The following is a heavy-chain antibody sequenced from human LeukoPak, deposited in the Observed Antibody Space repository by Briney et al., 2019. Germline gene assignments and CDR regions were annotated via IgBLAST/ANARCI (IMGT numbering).Heavy chain of an antibody. V-gene: IGHV3-30*18. CDR2: ISYDGSNK. CDR3: AKDLNLLLWFGESHFDY. J-gene: IGHJ4*02. Sequence: GGSLRLSCAASGFTFSSYGMHWVRRAPGKGLEWVAVISYDGSNKYYADSVKGRFTISRDNSKNTLYLQMNSLRAEDTAVYYCAKDLNLLLWFGESHFDYWGQGTLDTVSS. CDR1: GFTFSSYG. D-gene: IGHD3-10*01.